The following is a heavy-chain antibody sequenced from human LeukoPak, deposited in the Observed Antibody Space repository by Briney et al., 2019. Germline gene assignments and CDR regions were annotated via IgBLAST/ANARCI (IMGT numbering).Heavy chain of an antibody. Sequence: PSETLSLTCTVSGGSISSYYWSWTRQPPGKGLEWIGYIYYSGSTNYNPSLKSRVTISVDTSKNQFSLKLSSVTAADTAVYYCAREDEGGRSTFDIWGQGTMVTVSS. CDR3: AREDEGGRSTFDI. CDR2: IYYSGST. V-gene: IGHV4-59*01. CDR1: GGSISSYY. J-gene: IGHJ3*02. D-gene: IGHD6-25*01.